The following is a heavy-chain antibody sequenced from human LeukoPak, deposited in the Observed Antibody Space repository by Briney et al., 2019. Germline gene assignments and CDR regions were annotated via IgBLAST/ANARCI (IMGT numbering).Heavy chain of an antibody. J-gene: IGHJ3*02. Sequence: SQTLSLTCTVSGGSISSGDYYWSWIRQPPGKGLEWIGYIYYSGSTYYNPSLKSRVTISVDTSKNQFSLKLSSVTAADTAVYYCARDGPLDGSGSSYSFDIWGQGTRVTVSS. V-gene: IGHV4-30-4*08. CDR3: ARDGPLDGSGSSYSFDI. CDR1: GGSISSGDYY. D-gene: IGHD3-10*01. CDR2: IYYSGST.